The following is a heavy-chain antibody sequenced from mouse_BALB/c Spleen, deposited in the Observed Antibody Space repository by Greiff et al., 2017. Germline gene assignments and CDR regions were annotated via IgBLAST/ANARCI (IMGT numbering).Heavy chain of an antibody. J-gene: IGHJ4*01. D-gene: IGHD2-2*01. V-gene: IGHV2-9*02. Sequence: VKLMESGPGLVAPSQSLSITCTVSGFSLTSYGVHWVRQPPGKGLEWLGVIWAGGSTNYNSALMSRLSISKDNSKSQVFLKMNSLQTDDTAMYYCARAWGYRYAMDYWGQGTSVTVSS. CDR1: GFSLTSYG. CDR2: IWAGGST. CDR3: ARAWGYRYAMDY.